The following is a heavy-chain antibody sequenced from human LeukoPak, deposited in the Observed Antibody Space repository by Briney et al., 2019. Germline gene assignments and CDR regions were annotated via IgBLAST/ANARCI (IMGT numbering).Heavy chain of an antibody. CDR2: IYYSGST. Sequence: SETLSLTCTVSGGSISSSYWRWIRQPPGKALERIGYIYYSGSTNYNPSLKSRVTISVDTSKIHFSLQLTSVTAADTAVYYCATRFSGRPFDPWGQGTLVTVSS. CDR1: GGSISSSY. CDR3: ATRFSGRPFDP. J-gene: IGHJ5*02. V-gene: IGHV4-59*08. D-gene: IGHD1-26*01.